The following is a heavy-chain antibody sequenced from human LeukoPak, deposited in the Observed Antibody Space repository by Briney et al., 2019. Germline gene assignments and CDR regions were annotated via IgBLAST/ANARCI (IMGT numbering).Heavy chain of an antibody. CDR2: VSYNGRRK. D-gene: IGHD3-22*01. CDR1: GFNFNTYA. Sequence: GGSLRLSCVASGFNFNTYAIHWVRQAPGRGQEWVSLVSYNGRRKDYAASVMGRFTIDRDNSKNTVYLQMNFLSPDDTAVYFCARQEARGYYYEGLDFWGQGSLVTVSS. J-gene: IGHJ4*02. V-gene: IGHV3-30*04. CDR3: ARQEARGYYYEGLDF.